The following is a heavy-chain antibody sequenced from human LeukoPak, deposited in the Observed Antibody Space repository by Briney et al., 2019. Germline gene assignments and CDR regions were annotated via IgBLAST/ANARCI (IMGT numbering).Heavy chain of an antibody. V-gene: IGHV4-39*07. CDR2: IHYSGST. Sequence: SETLSLTCTVSGGSISNSIYYWGWIRQPPGKGLEWIVSIHYSGSTYYNPSLKSRITISVDTSKNQFSLKLSSVTAADTAVYYCARVGAHPAFDYWGQGTLVTVSS. CDR3: ARVGAHPAFDY. J-gene: IGHJ4*02. D-gene: IGHD1-26*01. CDR1: GGSISNSIYY.